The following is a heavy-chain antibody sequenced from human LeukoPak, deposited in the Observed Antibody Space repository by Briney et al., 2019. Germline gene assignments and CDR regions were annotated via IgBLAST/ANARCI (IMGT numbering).Heavy chain of an antibody. Sequence: SETLSLTCAVSGGSISSSNWWSWVRQPPGKGLEWIGYIYYSGSTNYNPSLKSRVTISVDTSKNQFSLKLSSVTAADTAVYYCARGYWAHDAFDIWGQGTMVTVSS. D-gene: IGHD2-15*01. CDR1: GGSISSSNW. V-gene: IGHV4-4*02. CDR3: ARGYWAHDAFDI. J-gene: IGHJ3*02. CDR2: IYYSGST.